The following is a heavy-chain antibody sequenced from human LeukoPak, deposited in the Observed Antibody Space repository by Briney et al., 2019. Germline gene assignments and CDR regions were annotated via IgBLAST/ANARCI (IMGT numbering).Heavy chain of an antibody. Sequence: GESLKISCKGSGYSFTTYWIGWVRQLPGKGLEWMGSIYPGDSDTRYSPSFQGQVTISADKSISTAYLQWNSLKASDTAIYYCARYGRGVGASRDWFDPSGQGTLVTVSS. CDR3: ARYGRGVGASRDWFDP. CDR1: GYSFTTYW. J-gene: IGHJ5*02. V-gene: IGHV5-51*01. CDR2: IYPGDSDT. D-gene: IGHD3-10*02.